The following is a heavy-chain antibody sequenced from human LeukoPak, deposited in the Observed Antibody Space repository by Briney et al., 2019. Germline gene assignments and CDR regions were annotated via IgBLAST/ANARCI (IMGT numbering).Heavy chain of an antibody. CDR3: AREPPGGKSP. CDR1: GGSISSYY. D-gene: IGHD4-23*01. Sequence: PSETLSLTCTVSGGSISSYYWSWIRQPPGKGLEWIGYIYYSGSTNYNPSLKSRVTILVDTPKNQFSLKLSSVTAADTAVYYCAREPPGGKSPWGQGTLVTVSS. CDR2: IYYSGST. V-gene: IGHV4-59*01. J-gene: IGHJ5*02.